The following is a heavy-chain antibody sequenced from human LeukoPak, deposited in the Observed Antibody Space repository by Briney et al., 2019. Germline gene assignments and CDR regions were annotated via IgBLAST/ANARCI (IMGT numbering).Heavy chain of an antibody. CDR2: ISGSGGST. D-gene: IGHD3-10*01. J-gene: IGHJ4*02. Sequence: GGSLRLSCAASGFTFSSYAVSWVRQAPGKGLEWVSAISGSGGSTYYADSVKGRFTISRDNSKNTLYLQMNSLRAEDTAVYYCAKAYYYGSGSYYNTGLYYFDYWGQGTLVTVSS. CDR1: GFTFSSYA. V-gene: IGHV3-23*01. CDR3: AKAYYYGSGSYYNTGLYYFDY.